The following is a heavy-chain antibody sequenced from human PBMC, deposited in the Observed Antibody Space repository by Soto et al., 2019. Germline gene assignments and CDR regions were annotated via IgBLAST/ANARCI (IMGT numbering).Heavy chain of an antibody. J-gene: IGHJ3*02. Sequence: PGESLKISCKGSGYSFTSYWIGWVLQIPWKGLEWMGIIYPGDSDTRYSPSFQGQVTISADKSISTAYLQWSSLKASDTAMYYCARHGDIVVVPAAMPVAFDIWGQGTMVTVSS. CDR2: IYPGDSDT. D-gene: IGHD2-2*01. V-gene: IGHV5-51*01. CDR3: ARHGDIVVVPAAMPVAFDI. CDR1: GYSFTSYW.